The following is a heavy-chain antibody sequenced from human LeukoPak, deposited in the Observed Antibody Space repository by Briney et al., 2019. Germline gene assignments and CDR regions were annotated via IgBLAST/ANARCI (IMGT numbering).Heavy chain of an antibody. CDR3: AKGSGSNGYDRPPPFEY. CDR2: ISGSGGYT. D-gene: IGHD5-12*01. J-gene: IGHJ4*02. CDR1: GFIFSSYA. Sequence: PGGSLRLSCAASGFIFSSYAMSWVRQAPGKGLEWVSVISGSGGYTYYADSVKGRFTISRDNSKNTLYLQKNSLRVEDTAVYYCAKGSGSNGYDRPPPFEYWGQGTLVTVSS. V-gene: IGHV3-23*01.